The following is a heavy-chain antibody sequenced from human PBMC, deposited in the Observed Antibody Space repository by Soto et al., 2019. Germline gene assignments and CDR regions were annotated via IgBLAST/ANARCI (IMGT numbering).Heavy chain of an antibody. CDR1: GFSFNNFG. D-gene: IGHD2-21*02. Sequence: QVHLVQSGGGVVQPGRSLRLSCAASGFSFNNFGMHWVRQAPGKGLEWVAVISYDRSNKYYADSVRGRFTISRDDSKDTLYLQMNSLRAEDTAVYYCAKDGTYCGGDCYPIFNFDSWGQGTLVTVSS. CDR2: ISYDRSNK. V-gene: IGHV3-30*18. CDR3: AKDGTYCGGDCYPIFNFDS. J-gene: IGHJ4*02.